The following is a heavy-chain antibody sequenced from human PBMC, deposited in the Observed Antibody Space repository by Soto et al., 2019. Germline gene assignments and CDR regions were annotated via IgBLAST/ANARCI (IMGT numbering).Heavy chain of an antibody. V-gene: IGHV4-4*02. D-gene: IGHD6-19*01. Sequence: QVQLQQSGPGLVKPSETLSITCAVSGASINDNNWWSWVRQTPGKGLEWIGEVVHWGTTNYNPSLRSRVTISMDKPNNQISLTLSSVTAADSALYYCARHIGVTGTRGFDYWGQGTLVTVSS. CDR1: GASINDNNW. J-gene: IGHJ4*02. CDR2: VVHWGTT. CDR3: ARHIGVTGTRGFDY.